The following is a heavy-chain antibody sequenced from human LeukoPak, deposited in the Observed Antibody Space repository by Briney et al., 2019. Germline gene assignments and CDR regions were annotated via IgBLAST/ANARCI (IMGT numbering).Heavy chain of an antibody. Sequence: ASVKVSCKASGYTLTSYGISWVRQAPGQGLEWMGWISAYNGNTNYAQKLQGRVTMTTDTSTSTAYMELRSLRSDDTAVYYCARGGTTGTTGDYYYYYYMDVWGKGTTVTISS. CDR2: ISAYNGNT. V-gene: IGHV1-18*01. CDR1: GYTLTSYG. CDR3: ARGGTTGTTGDYYYYYYMDV. J-gene: IGHJ6*03. D-gene: IGHD1-1*01.